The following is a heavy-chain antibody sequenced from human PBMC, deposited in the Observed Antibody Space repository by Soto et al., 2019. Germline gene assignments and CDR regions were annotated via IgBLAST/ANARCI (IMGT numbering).Heavy chain of an antibody. D-gene: IGHD3-10*01. CDR3: ARDLEFRDGNISHLDY. J-gene: IGHJ4*02. CDR2: IMPIIGTA. V-gene: IGHV1-69*01. Sequence: QVQLVQSGAEVKKPGSSVKVSCKASGGTFSSHVFNWVRQAPGQGLEWMGGIMPIIGTANYAQKFQGRVTITADESTRTAYMELSSLRSEDTAVYYCARDLEFRDGNISHLDYWGPGTLGTVSS. CDR1: GGTFSSHV.